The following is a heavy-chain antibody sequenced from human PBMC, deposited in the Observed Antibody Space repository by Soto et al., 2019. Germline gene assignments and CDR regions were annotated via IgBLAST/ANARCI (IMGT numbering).Heavy chain of an antibody. CDR2: ISWNSGSI. CDR1: GFTFDDYA. Sequence: GGSLRLSCAASGFTFDDYAIHWVRQAPGKGLEWVSGISWNSGSIGYADSVKGRFTISRDNAKNSLYLQMNSLRAEDTALYYCAKGLSPRYCSGGSCYGSFDIWGQGTRVTVSS. V-gene: IGHV3-9*01. D-gene: IGHD2-15*01. J-gene: IGHJ3*02. CDR3: AKGLSPRYCSGGSCYGSFDI.